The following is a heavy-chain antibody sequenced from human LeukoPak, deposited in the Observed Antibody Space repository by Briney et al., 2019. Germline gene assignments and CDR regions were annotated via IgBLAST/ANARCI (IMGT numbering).Heavy chain of an antibody. CDR2: IDSAGSST. V-gene: IGHV3-74*03. CDR3: ARGEYDWNYPVCH. CDR1: GFTFSNYW. D-gene: IGHD1-7*01. Sequence: GGSLRLSCAASGFTFSNYWMHWVRQAPGKGLVWVTRIDSAGSSTKYVDSVKGRFTISRDNAKNTLYLQMNSLRAEDTAVYFCARGEYDWNYPVCHWGQGTLVTVSS. J-gene: IGHJ4*02.